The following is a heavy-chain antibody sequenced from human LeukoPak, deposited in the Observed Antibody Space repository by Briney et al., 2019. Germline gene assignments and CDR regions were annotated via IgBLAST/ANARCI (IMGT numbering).Heavy chain of an antibody. Sequence: GGSLRLSCAASGFTFSSYGMSWVRQAPGKGLEWVSAITATSSSTHDADSVQGRFTISRDNSKNTLYLQMNSLRPEDTAVYYCARPYLERSLKFCMDVWGKGTTVTVSS. D-gene: IGHD3-3*02. CDR2: ITATSSST. CDR3: ARPYLERSLKFCMDV. V-gene: IGHV3-23*01. J-gene: IGHJ6*03. CDR1: GFTFSSYG.